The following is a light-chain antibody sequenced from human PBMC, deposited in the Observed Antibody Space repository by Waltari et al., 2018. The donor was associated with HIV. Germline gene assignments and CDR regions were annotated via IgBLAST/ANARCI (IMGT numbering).Light chain of an antibody. V-gene: IGLV2-8*01. CDR1: SSDVGGYNY. CDR3: SSYAGSNNLV. J-gene: IGLJ2*01. CDR2: EVS. Sequence: QSALTQPPSASGSPGQSVTISCTGTSSDVGGYNYVSWYRHHPGKAPKLMIYEVSHRPSGVPDRFSGSKSGNPASLTGSGLQAEDEADYYCSSYAGSNNLVFGGGTKLTVL.